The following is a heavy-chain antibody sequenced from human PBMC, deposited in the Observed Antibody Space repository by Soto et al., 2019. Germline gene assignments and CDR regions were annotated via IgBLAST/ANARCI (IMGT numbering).Heavy chain of an antibody. CDR2: ISAYNGNT. CDR1: GYTFTSYG. Sequence: GASVKVSCKASGYTFTSYGISWVRQAPGQGLEWMGWISAYNGNTNYAQKLQGRVTMTTDTSTSTAYMELRSLRSDDTAVYYCARDKPNSSGYSRPFDYWGQGTLVTVSS. CDR3: ARDKPNSSGYSRPFDY. J-gene: IGHJ4*02. V-gene: IGHV1-18*01. D-gene: IGHD3-22*01.